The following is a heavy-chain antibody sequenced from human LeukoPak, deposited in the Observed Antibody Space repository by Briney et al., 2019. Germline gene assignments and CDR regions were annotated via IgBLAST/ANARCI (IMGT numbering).Heavy chain of an antibody. Sequence: GGSLRLSCAASGFTFSSYSMNWVRQAPGKGLEWVSSISSSSSYIYYADSVKGRLTISRDNAKNSLYLQMNSLRAEDTAVYYSAREYDTAMVRAIDYWGQGTLVTVSS. V-gene: IGHV3-21*01. J-gene: IGHJ4*02. D-gene: IGHD5-18*01. CDR3: AREYDTAMVRAIDY. CDR2: ISSSSSYI. CDR1: GFTFSSYS.